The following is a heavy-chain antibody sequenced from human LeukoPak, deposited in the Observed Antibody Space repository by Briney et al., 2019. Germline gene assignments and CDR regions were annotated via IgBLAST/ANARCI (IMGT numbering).Heavy chain of an antibody. CDR1: GGSFSGYY. CDR3: ASRMGIVVVPAATLPAFDI. D-gene: IGHD2-2*03. J-gene: IGHJ3*02. Sequence: SETLSLTCAVYGGSFSGYYWSWIRQPPGKGLEWIGEINHSGSTNYNPSLKSRVTISVDTSKNQFSLKLSSVTAADTAVYYCASRMGIVVVPAATLPAFDIWGQGTMVTVSS. V-gene: IGHV4-34*01. CDR2: INHSGST.